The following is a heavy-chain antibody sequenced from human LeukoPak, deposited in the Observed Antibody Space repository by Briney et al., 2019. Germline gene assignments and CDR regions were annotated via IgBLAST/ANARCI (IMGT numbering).Heavy chain of an antibody. CDR1: GFSISTYW. D-gene: IGHD3-10*02. J-gene: IGHJ6*04. CDR2: INPDGSTT. Sequence: PGGSLRLSCAASGFSISTYWIHWVRQAPGKGLVWVSRINPDGSTTYYADSVKGRFTISSDNAKNSLYLQMNSLRAEDTAVYYCAELGITMIGGVWGKGTTVTISS. V-gene: IGHV3-74*01. CDR3: AELGITMIGGV.